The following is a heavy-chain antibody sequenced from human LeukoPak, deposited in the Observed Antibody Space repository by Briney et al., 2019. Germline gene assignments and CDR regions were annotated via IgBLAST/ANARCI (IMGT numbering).Heavy chain of an antibody. Sequence: ASVKVSCKASGYTFTGYYMHWVRQAPGQGLEWTGWINPNSGGTNYAQKFQGRVTMTRDTSISTAYMELSRLTSDDTAVYYCAREITGDAFDIWGQGTMVTVSS. CDR2: INPNSGGT. J-gene: IGHJ3*02. D-gene: IGHD1-20*01. CDR1: GYTFTGYY. V-gene: IGHV1-2*02. CDR3: AREITGDAFDI.